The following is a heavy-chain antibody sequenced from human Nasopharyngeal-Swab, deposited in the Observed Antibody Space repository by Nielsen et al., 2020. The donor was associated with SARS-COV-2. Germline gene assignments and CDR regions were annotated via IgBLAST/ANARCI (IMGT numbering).Heavy chain of an antibody. Sequence: GESLKISCAASGFTFSSYAMSWVRQAPGKGLEWVSAISGSGGSTYYADSVKGRFTISRDNSKNTLYLQMNSLRAEDTAVYYCAKDREPLMGAIFDIWGQGTMVTVSS. V-gene: IGHV3-23*01. J-gene: IGHJ3*02. D-gene: IGHD1-26*01. CDR1: GFTFSSYA. CDR3: AKDREPLMGAIFDI. CDR2: ISGSGGST.